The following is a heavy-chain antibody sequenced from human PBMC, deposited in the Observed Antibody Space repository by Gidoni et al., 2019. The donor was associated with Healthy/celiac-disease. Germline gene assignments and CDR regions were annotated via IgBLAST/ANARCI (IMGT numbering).Heavy chain of an antibody. V-gene: IGHV3-30*18. CDR1: GFTFSSYG. J-gene: IGHJ4*02. D-gene: IGHD3-3*01. CDR3: AKVLGRITMFGSFEY. CDR2: ISYDGSNK. Sequence: QVQLVESGGGVVQHGRSLRLSCSASGFTFSSYGMHWVRQAPGKGLEWVAVISYDGSNKYYADSVKGRFTISRDNSKNTLYLQMNSLRAEDTAVYYCAKVLGRITMFGSFEYWGQGTLVTVSS.